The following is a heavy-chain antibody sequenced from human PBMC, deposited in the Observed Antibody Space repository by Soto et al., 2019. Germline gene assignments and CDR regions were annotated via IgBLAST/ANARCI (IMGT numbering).Heavy chain of an antibody. D-gene: IGHD2-21*01. CDR1: GFTSAGFW. V-gene: IGHV3-7*04. CDR2: IKRDESQK. J-gene: IGHJ3*02. CDR3: ARDRTDCRINTCYDVFDI. Sequence: EGQLVESGGGMVQPGGSLRLSCTASGFTSAGFWMTWVRQAPGRGLEWVANIKRDESQKYYVDSVKGRFTISRDNTKNSLYLQMNSLRAEDTAVYYCARDRTDCRINTCYDVFDIWGQGTMVTVSS.